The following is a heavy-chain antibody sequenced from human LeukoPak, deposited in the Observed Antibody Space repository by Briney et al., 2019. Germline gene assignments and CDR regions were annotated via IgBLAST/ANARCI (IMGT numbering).Heavy chain of an antibody. J-gene: IGHJ3*02. CDR2: IYPGDSDT. Sequence: GESLKISCRCSGYSFTSYWIGWVRQMPGKGLEWMGIIYPGDSDTRYSPSFQGQVTISADKSISTAYLQRSSLKASDTAIYYCARQHLVATSFAFDIWGQGTMVTVSS. CDR1: GYSFTSYW. V-gene: IGHV5-51*01. CDR3: ARQHLVATSFAFDI. D-gene: IGHD5-12*01.